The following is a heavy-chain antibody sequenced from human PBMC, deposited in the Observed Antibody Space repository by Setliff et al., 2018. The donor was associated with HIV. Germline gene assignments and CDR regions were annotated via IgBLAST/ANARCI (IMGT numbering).Heavy chain of an antibody. CDR1: GFIFSSHG. CDR2: IRYDESDK. J-gene: IGHJ4*02. D-gene: IGHD6-13*01. V-gene: IGHV3-30*02. Sequence: SLKISCAASGFIFSSHGMHWVRQAPGKGLEWVAFIRYDESDKQYADSVKGRFTISRDNSKNTLYLQMNSLRTEDTAVYYCAKNLYSSRWSPLDYWGQGTLVTVSS. CDR3: AKNLYSSRWSPLDY.